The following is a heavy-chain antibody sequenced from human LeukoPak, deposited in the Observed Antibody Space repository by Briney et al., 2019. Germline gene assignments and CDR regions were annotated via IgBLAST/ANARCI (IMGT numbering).Heavy chain of an antibody. CDR1: GYTLTELS. CDR2: FDPEDGET. V-gene: IGHV1-24*01. D-gene: IGHD6-13*01. CDR3: ATTTIRRIAWEFDY. Sequence: ASVTVSCKVSGYTLTELSMHWVRQAPGKGLEWMGGFDPEDGETIYAQKFQGRVTMTEDTSTDTAYMELSSLRSEDTAVYYCATTTIRRIAWEFDYWGQGTLATVSS. J-gene: IGHJ4*02.